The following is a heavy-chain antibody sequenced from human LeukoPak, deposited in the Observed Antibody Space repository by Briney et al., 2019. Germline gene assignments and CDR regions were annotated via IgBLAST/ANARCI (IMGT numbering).Heavy chain of an antibody. V-gene: IGHV3-30*18. CDR1: GFTFSSYG. CDR2: ISYDGSNK. J-gene: IGHJ4*02. CDR3: AKDDQYYYDSSGYPGDY. Sequence: GGSLRLSCAASGFTFSSYGMHWVRQAPGKGLEWVAVISYDGSNKYYADSVKGRFTISRDNSKNTLYLQMNSLRAEDTAVYYCAKDDQYYYDSSGYPGDYWGQGTLVTVSS. D-gene: IGHD3-22*01.